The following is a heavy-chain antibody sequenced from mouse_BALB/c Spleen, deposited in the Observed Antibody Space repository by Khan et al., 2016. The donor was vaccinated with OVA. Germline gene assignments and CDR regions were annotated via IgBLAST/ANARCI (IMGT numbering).Heavy chain of an antibody. CDR1: GFTFTNYG. Sequence: QIQLVQSGPELKKPGETVQISCKASGFTFTNYGMNWVKQAPGKGLEWLVVIWSYGSTTYNSALNSRLSISKDNSKSKAFFKMHSHQTDDTAMYYCARHDGCAHYYAMDYGGQGTSVTVPS. CDR3: ARHDGCAHYYAMDY. CDR2: IWSYGST. V-gene: IGHV2-6-2*01. D-gene: IGHD2-3*01. J-gene: IGHJ4*01.